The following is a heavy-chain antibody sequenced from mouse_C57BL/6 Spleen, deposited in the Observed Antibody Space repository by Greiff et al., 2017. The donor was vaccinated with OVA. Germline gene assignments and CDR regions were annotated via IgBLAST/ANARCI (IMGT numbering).Heavy chain of an antibody. J-gene: IGHJ4*01. CDR3: ARDTDYGSSYYYAMDY. V-gene: IGHV3-6*01. D-gene: IGHD1-1*01. Sequence: EVKLQESGPGLVKPSQSLSLTCSVTGYSITSGYYWNWIRQFPGNKLEWMGYISYDGSNNYNPSLKNRISITRDTSKNQFFLKLNSVTTEDTATYYCARDTDYGSSYYYAMDYWGQGTSVTVSS. CDR2: ISYDGSN. CDR1: GYSITSGYY.